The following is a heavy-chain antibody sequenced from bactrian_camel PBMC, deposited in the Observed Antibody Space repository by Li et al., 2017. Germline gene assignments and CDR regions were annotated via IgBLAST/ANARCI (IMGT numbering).Heavy chain of an antibody. V-gene: IGHV3S53*01. CDR1: GCFDDDHC. J-gene: IGHJ6*01. D-gene: IGHD3*01. Sequence: VQLVESGGGSVQAGTSLTLTCSGCFDDDHCMGWFRQVPGKQREKVALIGSDGSTSVAAAVKGRFTISRDSSKNTMYLQMDSLKPEDTAKYYCATEALARGSPYVTVKASWTCTFGYWAQGTQVTVS. CDR2: IGSDGST. CDR3: ATEALARGSPYVTVKASWTCTFGY.